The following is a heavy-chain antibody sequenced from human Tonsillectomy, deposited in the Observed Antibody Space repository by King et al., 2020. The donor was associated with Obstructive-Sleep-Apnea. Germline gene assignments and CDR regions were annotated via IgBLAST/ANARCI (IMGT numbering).Heavy chain of an antibody. CDR2: IYYSGST. J-gene: IGHJ3*02. D-gene: IGHD1-26*01. CDR1: GGSISNNSYY. CDR3: ARESGGLGPEDTFDI. Sequence: LQLQESGPGLVKPSETLSLTCTVSGGSISNNSYYWGWIRQPPGKRLEWIGSIYYSGSTYYNPSLKSRVTISVDTSKNQFSLNLSSVTAADTAFYYCARESGGLGPEDTFDIWGQGTMVTVSS. V-gene: IGHV4-39*07.